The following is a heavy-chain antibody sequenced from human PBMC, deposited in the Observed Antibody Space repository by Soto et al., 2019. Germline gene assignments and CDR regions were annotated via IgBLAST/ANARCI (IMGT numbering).Heavy chain of an antibody. CDR2: IKQDGSEK. Sequence: GGSLRLSCAASGFTFSSYWMSWVRQAPGKGLEWVANIKQDGSEKYYVDSVKGRFTISRDNAKNSLYLQMNSLRAEDTAVYYCARCKPYGSGISFDYWGQGTLVTVSS. J-gene: IGHJ4*02. D-gene: IGHD3-10*01. V-gene: IGHV3-7*01. CDR3: ARCKPYGSGISFDY. CDR1: GFTFSSYW.